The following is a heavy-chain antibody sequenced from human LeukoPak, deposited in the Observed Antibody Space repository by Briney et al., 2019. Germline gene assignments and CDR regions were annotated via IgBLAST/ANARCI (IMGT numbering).Heavy chain of an antibody. CDR3: ARVAPSARRLGELSRASGFDP. D-gene: IGHD3-16*02. Sequence: ASVKVCCKASGYTFTSYAMHWVRQAPGQRLEWMGWINAGNGNTKYSQKFQGRVTITRDTSASTAYMELSSLRSEDTAVYYCARVAPSARRLGELSRASGFDPWGQGTLVTVSS. V-gene: IGHV1-3*01. CDR1: GYTFTSYA. J-gene: IGHJ5*02. CDR2: INAGNGNT.